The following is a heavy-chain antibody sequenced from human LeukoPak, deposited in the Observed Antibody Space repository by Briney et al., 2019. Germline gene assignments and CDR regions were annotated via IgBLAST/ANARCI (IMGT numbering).Heavy chain of an antibody. CDR3: AKDLVLRGYYDSSGTDLDY. CDR2: ISGSGGST. CDR1: GFTFSSYA. V-gene: IGHV3-23*01. Sequence: GGSLRLSCAASGFTFSSYAMSWVRQAPGKGLEWVSAISGSGGSTYYADSVKGRFTISRDNSKNTLYLQMNSLRAEDTAVYYCAKDLVLRGYYDSSGTDLDYWGQGTLVTVSS. J-gene: IGHJ4*02. D-gene: IGHD3-22*01.